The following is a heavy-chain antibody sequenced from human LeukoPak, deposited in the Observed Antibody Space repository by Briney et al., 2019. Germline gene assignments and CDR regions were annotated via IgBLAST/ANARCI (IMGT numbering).Heavy chain of an antibody. V-gene: IGHV4-31*03. CDR2: IYYSGST. CDR3: ARDAGYSSGWYVDY. D-gene: IGHD6-19*01. Sequence: SETLSLTCTVSGGSVCSGGYCWSWIRQHPGKGLEWVGYIYYSGSTYYNTSLKSRVTISVDTSKNQFSLKLSSVTAADTAVYYCARDAGYSSGWYVDYWGQGTLVTVSS. J-gene: IGHJ4*02. CDR1: GGSVCSGGYC.